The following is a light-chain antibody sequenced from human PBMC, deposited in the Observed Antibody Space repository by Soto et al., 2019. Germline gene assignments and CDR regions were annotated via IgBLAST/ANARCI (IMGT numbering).Light chain of an antibody. J-gene: IGKJ2*01. Sequence: EIVLTQSPGTLSLSPGERATLSCRASQSLSSSYLAWYQQKPGQAPRLLIYGASNRATGIPDRFSGSGSGTDFTLTISRREPEDFAVYYCQQYGSSPPYAFGQGTKLEI. V-gene: IGKV3-20*01. CDR3: QQYGSSPPYA. CDR2: GAS. CDR1: QSLSSSY.